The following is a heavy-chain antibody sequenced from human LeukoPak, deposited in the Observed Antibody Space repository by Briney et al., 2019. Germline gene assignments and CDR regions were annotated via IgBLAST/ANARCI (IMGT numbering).Heavy chain of an antibody. Sequence: GGSLRLSCSVSGFIFRDFSMSWVRQAPGKGLEWVAKMNEYGSEIFYVDSVKGRFTISRDNGKNSLYLQMNRLRAEDTAVYYCARPRGCGSSRCDNFDYWGQGTLVTVSS. CDR2: MNEYGSEI. V-gene: IGHV3-7*01. CDR3: ARPRGCGSSRCDNFDY. J-gene: IGHJ4*02. CDR1: GFIFRDFS. D-gene: IGHD2-2*01.